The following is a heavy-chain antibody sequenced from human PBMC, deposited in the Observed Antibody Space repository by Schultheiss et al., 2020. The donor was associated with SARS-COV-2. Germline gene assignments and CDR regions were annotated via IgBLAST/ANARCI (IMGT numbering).Heavy chain of an antibody. V-gene: IGHV1-18*01. CDR2: ISAYNGNT. D-gene: IGHD1-26*01. J-gene: IGHJ4*02. CDR1: GYTFTSYA. Sequence: ASVKVSCKASGYTFTSYAMHWVRQAPGQGLEWMGWISAYNGNTNYAQKLQGRVTMTTDTSTSTAYMELRSLRSDDTAVYYCARGEEGLVGATNWGQGTLVTVSS. CDR3: ARGEEGLVGATN.